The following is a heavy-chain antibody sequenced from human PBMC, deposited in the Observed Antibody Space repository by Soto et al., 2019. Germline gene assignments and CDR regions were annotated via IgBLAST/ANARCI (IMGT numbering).Heavy chain of an antibody. CDR2: IAASGIST. CDR1: GFTFADFA. V-gene: IGHV3-23*01. J-gene: IGHJ4*02. Sequence: EVQLLESGGGLVQPGVSLRLSCAASGFTFADFAMTWVRQAPGKGLEWISTIAASGISTYYADSVKGRFTISRENSKKMLYLQMKSLRADDTAVYYCASLAIFYQRTAMSDSWGQGTLVTVSS. D-gene: IGHD5-18*01. CDR3: ASLAIFYQRTAMSDS.